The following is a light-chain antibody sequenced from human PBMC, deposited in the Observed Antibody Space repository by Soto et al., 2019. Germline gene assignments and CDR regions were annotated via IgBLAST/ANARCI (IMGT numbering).Light chain of an antibody. Sequence: DIQMTQSPSSLSASVGDRVTITCRANQTITRYLNWYQQKPGTAPKLLIYAASSLQEGVPSRFRGSRSGTDFTLTISNLQPEEFAADAWQQSFSFPFTFGQGTMLEIK. CDR3: QQSFSFPFT. J-gene: IGKJ2*01. V-gene: IGKV1-39*01. CDR2: AAS. CDR1: QTITRY.